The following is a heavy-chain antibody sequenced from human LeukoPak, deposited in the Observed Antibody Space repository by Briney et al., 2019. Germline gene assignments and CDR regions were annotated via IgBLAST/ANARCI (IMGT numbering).Heavy chain of an antibody. D-gene: IGHD4-23*01. CDR3: AKDLYGGYSSDY. Sequence: GGSLRLSCAASGFTFNNFGMHWVRQAPGKGLEWVSFIGYEGVHKYYADSVKGRFTISKDNSKATLYLQMNSLRPEDTAVYYCAKDLYGGYSSDYWGQGTLVTVFS. CDR1: GFTFNNFG. CDR2: IGYEGVHK. V-gene: IGHV3-30*02. J-gene: IGHJ4*02.